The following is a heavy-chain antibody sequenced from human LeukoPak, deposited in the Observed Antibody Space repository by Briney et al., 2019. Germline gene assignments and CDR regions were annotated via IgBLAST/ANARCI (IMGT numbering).Heavy chain of an antibody. CDR2: IYYSGST. J-gene: IGHJ3*02. CDR1: GGSISSGDYY. D-gene: IGHD6-19*01. Sequence: PSETLSLTCTVSGGSISSGDYYWSWTRQPPGKGLEWIGYIYYSGSTYYNPSLKSRVTISVDTSKNQFSLKLSSVTAADTAVYYCARDRTGYSSGWYIAFDIWGQGTMVTVSS. CDR3: ARDRTGYSSGWYIAFDI. V-gene: IGHV4-30-4*01.